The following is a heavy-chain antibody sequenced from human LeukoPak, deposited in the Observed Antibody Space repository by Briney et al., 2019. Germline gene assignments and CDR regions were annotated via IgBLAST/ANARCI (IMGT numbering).Heavy chain of an antibody. CDR3: ARGLGYCSGGSCYSIRYYYYMDV. Sequence: SVKVSCKASGGTFSSYAISWVRQAPGPGLEWMGGIIPIFGTANYAQKFQGRVKITTDESTSTAYMQLSSLRSEDTAVYYCARGLGYCSGGSCYSIRYYYYMDVWGKGTTVTVSS. V-gene: IGHV1-69*05. CDR2: IIPIFGTA. D-gene: IGHD2-15*01. CDR1: GGTFSSYA. J-gene: IGHJ6*03.